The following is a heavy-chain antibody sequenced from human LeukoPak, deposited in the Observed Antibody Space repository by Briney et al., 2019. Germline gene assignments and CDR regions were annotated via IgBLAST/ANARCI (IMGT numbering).Heavy chain of an antibody. J-gene: IGHJ4*02. D-gene: IGHD1-1*01. V-gene: IGHV1-2*02. CDR1: GYTFTAYY. CDR3: ARSKGTKYYFDY. CDR2: INPKSGGT. Sequence: GASVKVSCKASGYTFTAYYLHWVRQAPGQGLEWMGWINPKSGGTRYAQIFQDRVTMTRDTSISTAYMELNRLRSDDTAVYYCARSKGTKYYFDYWGQGTLVTVSS.